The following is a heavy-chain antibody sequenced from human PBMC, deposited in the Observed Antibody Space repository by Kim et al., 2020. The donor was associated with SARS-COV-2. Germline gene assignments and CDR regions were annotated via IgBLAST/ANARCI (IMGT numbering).Heavy chain of an antibody. J-gene: IGHJ4*02. CDR3: AKVPEIVVVPAAPPPGAFSFDY. CDR1: GFTFSSYA. Sequence: GGSLRLSCAASGFTFSSYAMSWVRQAPGKGLEWVSAISGSGGSTYYADSVKGRFTISRDNSKNTLYLQMNSLRAEDTAVYYCAKVPEIVVVPAAPPPGAFSFDYWGQGTLVTVSS. CDR2: ISGSGGST. V-gene: IGHV3-23*01. D-gene: IGHD2-2*01.